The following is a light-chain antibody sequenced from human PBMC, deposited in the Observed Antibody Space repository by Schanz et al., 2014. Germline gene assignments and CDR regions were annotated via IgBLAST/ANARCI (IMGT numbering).Light chain of an antibody. Sequence: DVVMTQSPLSLPVTLGQPASISCRSSQSLLYSNGNTYLTWFQQRPGQSPRRLFYRVFNRDSGVPDRFSVSGSGTDFTLRISRVEAEDVGLYYCMQALHAPYTFGQGTKLEIK. J-gene: IGKJ2*01. V-gene: IGKV2-30*01. CDR1: QSLLYSNGNTY. CDR2: RVF. CDR3: MQALHAPYT.